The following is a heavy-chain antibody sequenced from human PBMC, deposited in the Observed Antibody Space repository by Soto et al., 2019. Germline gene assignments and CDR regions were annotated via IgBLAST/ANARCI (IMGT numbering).Heavy chain of an antibody. D-gene: IGHD3-10*01. Sequence: QVELVQSGIEVKNPGSSVKVSCKASGDTFSNYPINWVRQAPGQGLEWMGWISPFYDKPNYAENFLGRVTVSADKFTATAYLEVSSLRSGDTAVYFCARGYRELFFYAMDVWGRGTPVIVSS. CDR3: ARGYRELFFYAMDV. J-gene: IGHJ6*02. CDR1: GDTFSNYP. CDR2: ISPFYDKP. V-gene: IGHV1-69*06.